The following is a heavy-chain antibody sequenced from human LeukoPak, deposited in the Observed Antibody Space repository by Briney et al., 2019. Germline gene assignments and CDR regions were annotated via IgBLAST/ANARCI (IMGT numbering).Heavy chain of an antibody. D-gene: IGHD1-26*01. J-gene: IGHJ3*02. CDR3: ARTRVGALSEAFDI. Sequence: SNKYYADSVKGRFTISRDNSKNTLYLQMNSLRAEDTAVYYCARTRVGALSEAFDIWGQGTMVTVSS. CDR2: SNK. V-gene: IGHV3-30-3*01.